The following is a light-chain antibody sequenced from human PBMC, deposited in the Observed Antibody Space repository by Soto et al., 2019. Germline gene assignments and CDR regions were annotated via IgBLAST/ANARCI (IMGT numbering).Light chain of an antibody. CDR2: DVT. Sequence: QSALSQPASVSGSPGQSITISCTGTSSDVGGFEYVSWYQHQPGKAPKLIIYDVTKRPSGVSNRVSGSKSGNTASLTISGIQAEDEGDYYCGSITRSSTSVFGTGTKLTVL. J-gene: IGLJ1*01. CDR3: GSITRSSTSV. CDR1: SSDVGGFEY. V-gene: IGLV2-14*01.